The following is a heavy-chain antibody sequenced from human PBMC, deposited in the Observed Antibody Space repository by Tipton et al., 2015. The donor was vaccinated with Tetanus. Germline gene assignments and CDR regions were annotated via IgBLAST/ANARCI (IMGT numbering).Heavy chain of an antibody. CDR1: GGSFSDYY. D-gene: IGHD3-16*01. CDR2: VYRSGGT. CDR3: AKGGGWGLIDS. Sequence: TLSLTCAVSGGSFSDYYWNWIRQPPGKGLEWIGEVYRSGGTSYNPSLKSRVTISGDTSKKQFSLRLNSVTAADTAVYYCAKGGGWGLIDSWGQGTLVTVSS. J-gene: IGHJ4*02. V-gene: IGHV4-34*01.